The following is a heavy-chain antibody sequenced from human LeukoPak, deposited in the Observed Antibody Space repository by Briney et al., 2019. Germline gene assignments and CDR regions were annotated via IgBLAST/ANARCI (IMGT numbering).Heavy chain of an antibody. CDR1: GGTFSSYA. V-gene: IGHV1-69*05. CDR3: AVYCSSTSCYTSISLPTETGKHAH. D-gene: IGHD2-2*02. J-gene: IGHJ4*02. Sequence: SVKVSCKASGGTFSSYAISWVRQAPGQGLEWMGGIIPIFGTANYAQKFQGRVTITTDESTSTAYMELSSLRSEDAAVYYCAVYCSSTSCYTSISLPTETGKHAHWGQGTLATVSS. CDR2: IIPIFGTA.